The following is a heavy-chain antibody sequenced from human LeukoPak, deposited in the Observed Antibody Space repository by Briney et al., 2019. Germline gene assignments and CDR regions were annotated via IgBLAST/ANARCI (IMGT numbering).Heavy chain of an antibody. Sequence: GASVKVSCKASGYTFTSYYMHWVRQAPGQGLEWMGIINPSGGSTSYAQKFQGRVTMTRDMSTSTVYMELSSLRSEDTAVYYCARDPNPYSSSGQFDYWGQGTLVTVSS. CDR2: INPSGGST. CDR1: GYTFTSYY. J-gene: IGHJ4*02. V-gene: IGHV1-46*01. CDR3: ARDPNPYSSSGQFDY. D-gene: IGHD6-13*01.